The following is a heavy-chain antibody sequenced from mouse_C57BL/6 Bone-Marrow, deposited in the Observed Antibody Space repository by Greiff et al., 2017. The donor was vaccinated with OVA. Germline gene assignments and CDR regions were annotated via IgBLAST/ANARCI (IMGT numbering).Heavy chain of an antibody. V-gene: IGHV14-4*01. CDR2: IDPENGDT. D-gene: IGHD2-5*01. Sequence: EVQLQQSGAELVRPGASVKLSCTASGFNIKDDYMHWVKQRPEQGLEWIGWIDPENGDTEYASKFQGKATITADTSSNTAYLQLSSLTSEDTAVYYCTTTLDYSNPHYWGQGTLVTVSA. CDR3: TTTLDYSNPHY. J-gene: IGHJ3*01. CDR1: GFNIKDDY.